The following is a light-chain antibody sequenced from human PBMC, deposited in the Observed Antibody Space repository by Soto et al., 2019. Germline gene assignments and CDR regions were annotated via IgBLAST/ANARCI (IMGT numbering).Light chain of an antibody. Sequence: IQLTQSPSSLSASVGDRVTITCRACQDIGSALACYQQRPGKAPKLLLYDASNFEAGGPSRFSGSGSGTDFTLTITNLRPEDFATYYCQQFNGFPLTGGGGTKVQIK. V-gene: IGKV1-13*02. CDR2: DAS. J-gene: IGKJ4*01. CDR1: QDIGSA. CDR3: QQFNGFPLT.